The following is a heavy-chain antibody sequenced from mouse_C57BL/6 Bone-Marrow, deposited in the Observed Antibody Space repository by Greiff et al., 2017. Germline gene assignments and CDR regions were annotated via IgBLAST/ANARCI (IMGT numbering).Heavy chain of an antibody. D-gene: IGHD2-5*01. V-gene: IGHV1-26*01. J-gene: IGHJ4*01. CDR3: ARPGYSNPYYYAMDD. CDR1: GYTFTDYY. CDR2: INPNNGGT. Sequence: VQLQQSGPELVKPGASVKISCKASGYTFTDYYMNWVKQSHGKSLEWIGDINPNNGGTSYNQKFKGKATLTVDKSSSTAYMELRSLTSEDSAVYYCARPGYSNPYYYAMDDWGQGTSVTVSS.